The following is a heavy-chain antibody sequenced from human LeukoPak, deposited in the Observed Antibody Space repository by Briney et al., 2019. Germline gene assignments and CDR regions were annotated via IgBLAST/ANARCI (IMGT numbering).Heavy chain of an antibody. CDR2: IYTSGST. CDR3: ARVMAVNPDWFDP. V-gene: IGHV4-61*02. CDR1: GGSISSGSYY. Sequence: PSETLSLTCTVSGGSISSGSYYWSWIRQPAGKGLEWIGRIYTSGSTNYNPSLKSRVTISVDTSNNQFSLRLNSVTAADTAVYYCARVMAVNPDWFDPWGQGTLVTVSS. D-gene: IGHD5-24*01. J-gene: IGHJ5*02.